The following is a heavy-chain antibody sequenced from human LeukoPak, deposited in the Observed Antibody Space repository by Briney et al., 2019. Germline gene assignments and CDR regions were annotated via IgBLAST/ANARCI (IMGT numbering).Heavy chain of an antibody. V-gene: IGHV3-21*04. CDR1: GFPFSTYS. CDR2: IDSSSRYT. CDR3: ARDNVGATPFDY. D-gene: IGHD1-26*01. Sequence: GGSLRLSCAASGFPFSTYSMNWVRQAPGKGLEWVSSIDSSSRYTYYSDSVKGRFTISRDNARKSLYLQVNSLRAEDTAVYYCARDNVGATPFDYWGQGTLVTVSS. J-gene: IGHJ4*02.